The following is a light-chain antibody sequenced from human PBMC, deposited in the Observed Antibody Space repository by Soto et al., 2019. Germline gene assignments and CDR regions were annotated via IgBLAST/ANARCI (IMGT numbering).Light chain of an antibody. CDR3: SSYTSSSTQV. CDR2: EVS. Sequence: QSALPQPASVSGSPGQSITISFTGTSSDVGGYNYVSWYQQHPGKAPKLMIYEVSNRPSGVSNRFSGSKSGNTASLTISGLQAEDEADYYCSSYTSSSTQVFGTGTKVTV. CDR1: SSDVGGYNY. J-gene: IGLJ1*01. V-gene: IGLV2-14*01.